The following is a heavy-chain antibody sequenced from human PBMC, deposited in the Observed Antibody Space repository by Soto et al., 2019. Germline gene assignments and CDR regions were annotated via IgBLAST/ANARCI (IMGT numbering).Heavy chain of an antibody. CDR2: IILALGTP. J-gene: IGHJ5*02. V-gene: IGHV1-69*01. CDR3: GRYCTNTQCRGGYYIDL. Sequence: QVLLVQSGAEMKQPGSSVSVSCKASGDSFTNYAFTWVRQAPGQGPEWLGGIILALGTPHYSQRFQGRLSITSHEWSSTDYMRLGSLRLDDTAVYYCGRYCTNTQCRGGYYIDLWGQGTLLTVSS. D-gene: IGHD2-8*01. CDR1: GDSFTNYA.